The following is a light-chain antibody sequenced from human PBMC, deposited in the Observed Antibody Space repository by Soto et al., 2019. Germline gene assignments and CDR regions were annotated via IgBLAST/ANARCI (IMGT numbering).Light chain of an antibody. CDR3: QQYSKEST. Sequence: DVEMTQSPSILPTSIGDRVTINCRASQNVSNWLAWYQQKPGKAPKLLTYKTSRLESGVPSRFSASGSGTDFSLTINSLQSDDFATYFCQQYSKESTFGQGTKLEIK. V-gene: IGKV1-5*03. CDR2: KTS. J-gene: IGKJ2*01. CDR1: QNVSNW.